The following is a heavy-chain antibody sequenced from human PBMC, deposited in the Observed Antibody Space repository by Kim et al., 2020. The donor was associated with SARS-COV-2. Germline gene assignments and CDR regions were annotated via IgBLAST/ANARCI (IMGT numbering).Heavy chain of an antibody. J-gene: IGHJ4*02. CDR2: ISYSGGST. V-gene: IGHV3-23*01. D-gene: IGHD2-21*01. CDR1: GFPFGDYG. CDR3: AKPDCGGACSFAKD. Sequence: GGSLRLSCAASGFPFGDYGMNWVRQAPGKGLEWVSAISYSGGSTYYADSVKGRFTMSRDNSKNTVYLQMSRLRAEDTAIYYCAKPDCGGACSFAKDWGQGTLVTVSS.